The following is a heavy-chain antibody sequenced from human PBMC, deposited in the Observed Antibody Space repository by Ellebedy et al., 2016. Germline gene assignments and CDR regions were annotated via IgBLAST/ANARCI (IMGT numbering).Heavy chain of an antibody. CDR1: GFTFSSYW. CDR2: IKQDGSEK. Sequence: GESLKISXAASGFTFSSYWMSWVRQAPGKGLEWVANIKQDGSEKYYVDSVKGRFTISRDNAKNSLYLQMNSLRAEDTAVYYCARDSRKGVVTRYAFDIWGQGTMVTVSS. J-gene: IGHJ3*02. V-gene: IGHV3-7*01. D-gene: IGHD4-23*01. CDR3: ARDSRKGVVTRYAFDI.